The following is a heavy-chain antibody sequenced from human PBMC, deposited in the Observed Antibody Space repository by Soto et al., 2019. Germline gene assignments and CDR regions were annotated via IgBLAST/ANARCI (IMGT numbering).Heavy chain of an antibody. D-gene: IGHD4-4*01. V-gene: IGHV1-69*12. J-gene: IGHJ6*02. CDR3: SRDNDRLQIGGNYYYILDL. CDR2: IIPLFRTP. CDR1: GGTFSSSA. Sequence: QVQLVQSGAEMKEPGSSVKVSCKTSGGTFSSSAISWLRQAPGQGLEWMGGIIPLFRTPDYAQKFQGRVTISGGESTNTAYLGVGSLRSGDTGVYYWSRDNDRLQIGGNYYYILDLWGQGTKIPVSS.